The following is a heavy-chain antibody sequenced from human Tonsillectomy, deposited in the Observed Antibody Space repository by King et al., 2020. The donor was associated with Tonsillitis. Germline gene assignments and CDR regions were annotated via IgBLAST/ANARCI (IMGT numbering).Heavy chain of an antibody. CDR1: GGSVSSGSYY. CDR3: ARGVGLAYCGGDCYPYFDY. Sequence: QLQESGPGLVKPSETLSLTCTVSGGSVSSGSYYWSWIRQPPGKGLEWIGYIYYSGSTNYSPSLKSRVTISVDTSKNQFSLKLSSVTAADTAVYYCARGVGLAYCGGDCYPYFDYWGQGTLVTVSS. CDR2: IYYSGST. J-gene: IGHJ4*02. D-gene: IGHD2-21*02. V-gene: IGHV4-61*01.